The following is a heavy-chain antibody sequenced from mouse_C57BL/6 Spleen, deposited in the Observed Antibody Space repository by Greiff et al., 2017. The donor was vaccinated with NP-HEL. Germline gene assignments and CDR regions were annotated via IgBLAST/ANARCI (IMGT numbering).Heavy chain of an antibody. V-gene: IGHV3-6*01. CDR3: ARDGWRRDY. Sequence: EVKLQESGPGLVKPSQSLSLSCSVSGYSITSGYFWNWIRQLPGNQLEWVGYISYDGSNNYNPSLKNRISITRDTSKNQFFLKLNSVTTEDTATDCCARDGWRRDYWGQGTTLTVSS. D-gene: IGHD1-1*02. CDR1: GYSITSGYF. J-gene: IGHJ2*01. CDR2: ISYDGSN.